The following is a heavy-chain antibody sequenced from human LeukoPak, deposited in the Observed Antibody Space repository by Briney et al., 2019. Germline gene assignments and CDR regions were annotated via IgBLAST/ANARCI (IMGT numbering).Heavy chain of an antibody. CDR3: VTEGAGSGLCDY. CDR2: FDPEDGET. J-gene: IGHJ4*02. D-gene: IGHD6-19*01. CDR1: GYTLTELS. V-gene: IGHV1-24*01. Sequence: ASVKVSCKVSGYTLTELSMHWVRQAPGKGLEWMGRFDPEDGETIYAQTLQGTVTITQDTSPNTPYMELSSLRSQDTGAYYSVTEGAGSGLCDYWGQGTQVTVSS.